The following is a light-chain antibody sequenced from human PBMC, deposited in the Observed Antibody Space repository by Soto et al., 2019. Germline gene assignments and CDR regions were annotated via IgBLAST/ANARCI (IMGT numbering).Light chain of an antibody. CDR3: QRYDSLRT. J-gene: IGKJ1*01. Sequence: EIVLTQSPGTLSLSPGERATLSCRASQSVRSNFLAWYQQKPGQAPRPLIYGASNRATGIPDRFSGSGSGTDFTLTITRLEPEDFAMYYCQRYDSLRTFAQGTKVDIK. CDR1: QSVRSNF. V-gene: IGKV3-20*01. CDR2: GAS.